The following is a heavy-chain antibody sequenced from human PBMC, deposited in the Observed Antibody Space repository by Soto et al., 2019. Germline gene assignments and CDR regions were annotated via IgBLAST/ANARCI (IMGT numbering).Heavy chain of an antibody. CDR2: ISSSSSYI. J-gene: IGHJ4*02. V-gene: IGHV3-21*01. CDR1: GFTSSSYS. CDR3: AKSPTAAGDYYFDY. Sequence: PGGSLRLSCAASGFTSSSYSMNWVRQAPGKGLEWVSSISSSSSYIYYADSVKGRFTISRDNAKNSLFLQMNSLRAEDTAVYYCAKSPTAAGDYYFDYWGQGTLVTVSS. D-gene: IGHD6-13*01.